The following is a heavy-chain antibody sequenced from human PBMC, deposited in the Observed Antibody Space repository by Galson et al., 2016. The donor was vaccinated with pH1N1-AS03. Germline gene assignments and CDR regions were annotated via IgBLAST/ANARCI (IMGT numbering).Heavy chain of an antibody. CDR2: IYTSEST. V-gene: IGHV4-61*09. CDR3: TGGDRTERGYGYGQDTFDK. J-gene: IGHJ3*02. CDR1: GGSIRSGNFY. D-gene: IGHD5-18*01. Sequence: TLSLTCSVSGGSIRSGNFYWSWIRQPAGRGLEWIGYIYTSESTYYNPSLKSRVIISMDTSKNQVSLKLSSVSAADTAVYYCTGGDRTERGYGYGQDTFDKWGRGTIVTVSS.